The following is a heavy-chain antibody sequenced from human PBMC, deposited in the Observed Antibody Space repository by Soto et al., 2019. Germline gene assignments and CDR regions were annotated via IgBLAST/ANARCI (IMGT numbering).Heavy chain of an antibody. J-gene: IGHJ6*02. CDR2: ISYDGSNK. V-gene: IGHV3-30-3*01. Sequence: QVQLVESGGGVVQPGRSLRLSCAASGFTFSSYAMHWVRQAPGKGLEWVAVISYDGSNKYYADSVKGRFTISRDNCKNTLYQQMNSLRAEDTAVYYCARDSRIAESFYYYGMDVWGQGNTDTVYS. CDR3: ARDSRIAESFYYYGMDV. D-gene: IGHD6-13*01. CDR1: GFTFSSYA.